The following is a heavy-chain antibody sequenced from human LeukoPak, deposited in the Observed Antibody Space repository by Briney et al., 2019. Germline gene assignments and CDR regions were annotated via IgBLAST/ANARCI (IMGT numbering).Heavy chain of an antibody. CDR1: GGSFSGYY. Sequence: SETLSLTCAVYGGSFSGYYWSWIRQPPGKGLEWIGEINHSGSTNYNPSLKSRVTISVDTSKNQFSLKLSSVTAADTAVYYCARFTMVRGVQPHYYYYYGMDVWGQGTTVTVSS. CDR2: INHSGST. V-gene: IGHV4-34*01. CDR3: ARFTMVRGVQPHYYYYYGMDV. J-gene: IGHJ6*02. D-gene: IGHD3-10*01.